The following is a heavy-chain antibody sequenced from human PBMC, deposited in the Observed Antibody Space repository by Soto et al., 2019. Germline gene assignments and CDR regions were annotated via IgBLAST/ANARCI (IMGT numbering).Heavy chain of an antibody. V-gene: IGHV3-23*01. Sequence: EVQLLESGGGLVQPGGSLRLSCAASGFTFSSYAMSWVRQAPGKGLEWVSAISGSGGSTYYADSVKGRFTISRYNSKNTLYLQMNSLRAEDTAVYYCAKENEYYYGSGSYHPLFDYWGQGTLVTVSS. J-gene: IGHJ4*02. CDR2: ISGSGGST. CDR1: GFTFSSYA. CDR3: AKENEYYYGSGSYHPLFDY. D-gene: IGHD3-10*01.